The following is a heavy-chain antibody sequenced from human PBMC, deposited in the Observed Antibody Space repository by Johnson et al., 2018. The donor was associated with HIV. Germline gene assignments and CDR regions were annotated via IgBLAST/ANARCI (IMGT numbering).Heavy chain of an antibody. Sequence: VQLVETGGGLIQPGGSLRLSCAASGFTVSSNYMSWVRQAPGKGLEWVSVIYSGGSTYYADSVQGRLTISRDNSNNTLYLQMYSLRAEDTAVYYCAKDLSYPKTRAFDIWGQGTMVTVSS. CDR3: AKDLSYPKTRAFDI. CDR1: GFTVSSNY. D-gene: IGHD2/OR15-2a*01. J-gene: IGHJ3*02. CDR2: IYSGGST. V-gene: IGHV3-53*05.